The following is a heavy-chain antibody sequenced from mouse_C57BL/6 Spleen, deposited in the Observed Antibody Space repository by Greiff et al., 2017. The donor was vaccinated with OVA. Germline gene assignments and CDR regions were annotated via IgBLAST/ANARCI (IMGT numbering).Heavy chain of an antibody. CDR1: GYTFTSYW. CDR2: IHPNSGST. Sequence: VQLQQPGAELVKPGASVKLSCKASGYTFTSYWMHWVKQRPGQGLEWIGMIHPNSGSTNYNEKFKSKATLTVDKSSSTAYMQLSSLTSEDSAVYYCAIGLRQGYYFDYWGQGTTLTVSS. V-gene: IGHV1-64*01. D-gene: IGHD2-4*01. CDR3: AIGLRQGYYFDY. J-gene: IGHJ2*01.